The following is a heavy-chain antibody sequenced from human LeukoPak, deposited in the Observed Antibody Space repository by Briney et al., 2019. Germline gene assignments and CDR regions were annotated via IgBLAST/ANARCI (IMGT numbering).Heavy chain of an antibody. Sequence: GGSPRLSCAASGFTFSSYSMNWVRQAPGKGLEWVSYISSSSSTIYYADSVKGRFTISRDNAKNSLYLQMNSLRAEDTAVYYCARSPRSSGSAGYYYYYYMDVWGKGTTVTVSS. V-gene: IGHV3-48*04. CDR2: ISSSSSTI. D-gene: IGHD3-22*01. J-gene: IGHJ6*03. CDR1: GFTFSSYS. CDR3: ARSPRSSGSAGYYYYYYMDV.